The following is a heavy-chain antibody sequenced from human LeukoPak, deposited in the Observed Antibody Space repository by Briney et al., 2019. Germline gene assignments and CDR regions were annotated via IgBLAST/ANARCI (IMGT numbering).Heavy chain of an antibody. CDR2: IRGSGGST. J-gene: IGHJ4*02. CDR3: TRDHSVITMVRGSTDY. V-gene: IGHV3-23*01. CDR1: GFTFSSYA. Sequence: GGSLRLSCAASGFTFSSYAMSWVRQAPGKGLEWVSAIRGSGGSTYYADSVKGRFTISRDNSKNTLYLQMNSLRAEDTAVYYCTRDHSVITMVRGSTDYWGQGTLVTVSS. D-gene: IGHD3-10*01.